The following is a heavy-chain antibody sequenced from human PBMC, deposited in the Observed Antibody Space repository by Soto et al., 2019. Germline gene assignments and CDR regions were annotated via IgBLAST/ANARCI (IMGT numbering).Heavy chain of an antibody. CDR2: ISGSGGST. V-gene: IGHV3-23*01. D-gene: IGHD4-17*01. J-gene: IGHJ4*02. Sequence: HPGGSLRLSCAASGFTFSSYAMSWVRQAPGKGLEWVSAISGSGGSTYYADSVKGRFTISRDNSKNTLYLQMNSLRAEDTAVYYCAKDGTDYGGNSGMDYWGQGTLVTVSS. CDR1: GFTFSSYA. CDR3: AKDGTDYGGNSGMDY.